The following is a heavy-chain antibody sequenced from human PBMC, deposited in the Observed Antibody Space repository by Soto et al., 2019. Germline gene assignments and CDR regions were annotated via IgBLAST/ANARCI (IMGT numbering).Heavy chain of an antibody. D-gene: IGHD6-13*01. Sequence: SGTLSLTSALNSSSFVGYYWNWILQPAGKGLEWIGEINHSGSTDYNPSLKSRVTISVDTSKNQFSLKLTSVTAADTAVYYCARAKATAATFRDYYYGMDVWGQGTTVT. CDR3: ARAKATAATFRDYYYGMDV. J-gene: IGHJ6*02. CDR1: SSSFVGYY. CDR2: INHSGST. V-gene: IGHV4-34*01.